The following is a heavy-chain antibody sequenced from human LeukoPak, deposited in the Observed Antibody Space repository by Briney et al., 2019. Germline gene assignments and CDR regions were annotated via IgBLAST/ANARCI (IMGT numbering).Heavy chain of an antibody. CDR2: ISWDGGGT. J-gene: IGHJ4*02. D-gene: IGHD1-26*01. V-gene: IGHV3-43D*03. Sequence: GGSLRLSCAASGFTFDDYAMHWVRQAPGKGLEWVSLISWDGGGTYYADSVKGRFTISRDNSKNSLYLQMNSLRAEDTALYYCAKDGSGSYQYYFDYWGQGTLVTVSS. CDR1: GFTFDDYA. CDR3: AKDGSGSYQYYFDY.